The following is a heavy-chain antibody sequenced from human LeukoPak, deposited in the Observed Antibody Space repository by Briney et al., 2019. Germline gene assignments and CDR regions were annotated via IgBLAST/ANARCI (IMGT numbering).Heavy chain of an antibody. CDR3: ARNSDFWSGYYSA. D-gene: IGHD3-3*01. CDR2: IIPIFGTA. CDR1: GGTSSSYA. Sequence: SVKVSCKASGGTSSSYAISWVRQAPGQGLEWMGGIIPIFGTANYAQKFQGRVTITADESTSTAYMELSSLRSEDTAVYYCARNSDFWSGYYSAWGQGTLVTVSS. J-gene: IGHJ5*02. V-gene: IGHV1-69*13.